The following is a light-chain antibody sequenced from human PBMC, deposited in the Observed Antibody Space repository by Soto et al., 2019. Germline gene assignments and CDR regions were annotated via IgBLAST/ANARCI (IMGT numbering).Light chain of an antibody. CDR1: QTVNNR. CDR2: GAS. Sequence: EIVMTQSPAMLSVSPGERATLSCRASQTVNNRLAWYQQKAGQPPRLLIYGASTRATGIPARFSGSGSGTEVTLTISSLQSEDFAVYYCQHFNSWPLLFGQGTKVEIK. J-gene: IGKJ1*01. V-gene: IGKV3-15*01. CDR3: QHFNSWPLL.